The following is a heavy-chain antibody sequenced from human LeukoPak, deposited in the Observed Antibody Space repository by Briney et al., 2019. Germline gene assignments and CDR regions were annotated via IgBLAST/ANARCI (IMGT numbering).Heavy chain of an antibody. CDR1: GFIFSSYG. CDR3: AREEARSIAAAGTTYAFDI. V-gene: IGHV3-33*01. J-gene: IGHJ3*02. D-gene: IGHD6-13*01. CDR2: IWYDGSNK. Sequence: GGSLRLSCAACGFIFSSYGMHWVRQAPGKGLEWVAVIWYDGSNKYYADSVKGRFTIPRDNTKNTLYLQMNSLRAEDTAVYYCAREEARSIAAAGTTYAFDIWGQGTMVTVSS.